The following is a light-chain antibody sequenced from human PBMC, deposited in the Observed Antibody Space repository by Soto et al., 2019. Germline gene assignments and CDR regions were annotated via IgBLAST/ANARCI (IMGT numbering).Light chain of an antibody. Sequence: EIVLTQSPGTLSLSPGERATLSCRASQSVSSSYLAWYQQKPGQAPRLLIYGASSRATGIPDRFSGRGSGTDFPLTMSRLEPEDFAVYYCQQYGSSPPWTFGQGIKVEIK. CDR2: GAS. CDR1: QSVSSSY. V-gene: IGKV3-20*01. CDR3: QQYGSSPPWT. J-gene: IGKJ1*01.